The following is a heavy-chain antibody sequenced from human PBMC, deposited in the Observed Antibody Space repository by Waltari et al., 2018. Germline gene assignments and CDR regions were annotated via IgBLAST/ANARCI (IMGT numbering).Heavy chain of an antibody. J-gene: IGHJ6*02. CDR2: INQSGST. V-gene: IGHV4-34*01. CDR3: ALLGYCSGGSCSRGGDYYYYGMDV. CDR1: GGSFSGYY. Sequence: QVQLQQWGAGLLKPSETLSLTCAVHGGSFSGYYWSWIRQPPGKGLEWIGEINQSGSTNDNPSLKSRVTISVDTSKNQFSLKLSSVTAADTAVYYCALLGYCSGGSCSRGGDYYYYGMDVWGQGTTVTVSS. D-gene: IGHD2-15*01.